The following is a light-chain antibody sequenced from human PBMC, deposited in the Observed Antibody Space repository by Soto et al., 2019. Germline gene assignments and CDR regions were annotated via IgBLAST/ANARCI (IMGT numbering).Light chain of an antibody. V-gene: IGLV2-8*01. J-gene: IGLJ1*01. Sequence: SVLTQPPSASGSPGQSGAISCTGTSSDVGGYNYVSWYQQHPGKAPKLMIYEVNKRPSGVPDRFSGSQSGNTASLTVSGLHAEDEADYYCSSYAGSSNVFGTGTKLTVL. CDR2: EVN. CDR3: SSYAGSSNV. CDR1: SSDVGGYNY.